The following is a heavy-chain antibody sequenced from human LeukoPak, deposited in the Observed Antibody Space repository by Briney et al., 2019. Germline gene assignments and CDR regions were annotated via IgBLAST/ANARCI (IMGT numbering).Heavy chain of an antibody. D-gene: IGHD3-22*01. CDR2: ISWNSGSI. CDR1: GFTFDDYA. V-gene: IGHV3-9*01. Sequence: GGSLRLSCAASGFTFDDYAMHWVRQAPGKGLEWVSGISWNSGSIGYADSVKGRFTISRDNAKNSLYLQMNSLRAEDTAVYYCARGAPPVYYYDSSGYLNIWGQGTMVTVSS. J-gene: IGHJ3*02. CDR3: ARGAPPVYYYDSSGYLNI.